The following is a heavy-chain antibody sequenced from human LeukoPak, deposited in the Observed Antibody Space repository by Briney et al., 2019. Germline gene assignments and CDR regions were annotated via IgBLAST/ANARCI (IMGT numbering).Heavy chain of an antibody. CDR3: ARIHYYYYYMDV. V-gene: IGHV3-11*01. Sequence: GGSLRLSCAASGFTFSDYYMSWIRQAPGKGMEWVSYISSSGSTIYYADSVKGRFTISRDNAKNSLYLQMNSLSAEDTAVYYCARIHYYYYYMDVWGKGTTVTVSS. J-gene: IGHJ6*03. CDR1: GFTFSDYY. CDR2: ISSSGSTI.